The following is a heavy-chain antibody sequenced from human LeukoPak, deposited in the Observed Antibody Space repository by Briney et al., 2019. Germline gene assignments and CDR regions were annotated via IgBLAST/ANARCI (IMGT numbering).Heavy chain of an antibody. V-gene: IGHV3-7*01. CDR2: IKKDGSEE. J-gene: IGHJ6*02. D-gene: IGHD1-20*01. Sequence: GRSLRLSCAASEFTLSYSWMSWVRQAAGKGTGWVANIKKDGSEEHYVASVKGRFTVSRDNAKNSLFLQMNSLRVDNTAVYYCATYDNWVAGDVWGQGTTVSVSS. CDR1: EFTLSYSW. CDR3: ATYDNWVAGDV.